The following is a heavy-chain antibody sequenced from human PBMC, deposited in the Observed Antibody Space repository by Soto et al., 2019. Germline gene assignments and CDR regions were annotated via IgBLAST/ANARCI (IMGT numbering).Heavy chain of an antibody. CDR2: INPSDSSA. D-gene: IGHD5-18*01. Sequence: QVQLVQSGAEVKKPGASVKISCKASGYTFTNYYVQWVRQAPGQGLEWMGIINPSDSSATYAQKFQVRVTMTRDTSTSTVYMELSSLESEDTAVYYCARVQFGSGYRYAGDCWGQGTLVTIS. V-gene: IGHV1-46*01. J-gene: IGHJ4*02. CDR3: ARVQFGSGYRYAGDC. CDR1: GYTFTNYY.